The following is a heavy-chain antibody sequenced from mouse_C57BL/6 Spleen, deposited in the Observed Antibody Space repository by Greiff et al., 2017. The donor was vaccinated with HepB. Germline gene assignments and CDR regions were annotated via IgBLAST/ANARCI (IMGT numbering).Heavy chain of an antibody. CDR1: GFTFSDYG. D-gene: IGHD1-1*01. Sequence: EVQVVESGGGLVKPGGSLKLSCAASGFTFSDYGMHWVRQAPEKGLEWVAYISSGSSTIYYADTVKGRFTISRDNAKNTLFLQMTSLRSEDTAMYYCARSALITTVVATRYFDVWGTGTTVTVSS. V-gene: IGHV5-17*01. CDR3: ARSALITTVVATRYFDV. J-gene: IGHJ1*03. CDR2: ISSGSSTI.